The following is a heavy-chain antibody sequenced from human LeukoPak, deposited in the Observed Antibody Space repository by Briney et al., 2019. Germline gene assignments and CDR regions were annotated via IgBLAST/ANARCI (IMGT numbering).Heavy chain of an antibody. V-gene: IGHV4-39*01. CDR1: GGSISSSTYY. D-gene: IGHD3-22*01. Sequence: SETLSLTCTVSGGSISSSTYYWGWIRQPPGKGLGWIGSIYYGGSTYYNPSLKSRVTISVDTSKNQFSLKLISVTAADTAVYYCARHIYLDSSGYYTINWFDPWGQGTLVTVSS. J-gene: IGHJ5*02. CDR2: IYYGGST. CDR3: ARHIYLDSSGYYTINWFDP.